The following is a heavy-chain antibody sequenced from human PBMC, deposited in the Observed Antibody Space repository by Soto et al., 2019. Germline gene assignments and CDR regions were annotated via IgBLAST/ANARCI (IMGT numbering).Heavy chain of an antibody. CDR1: GGSFDSGGYY. D-gene: IGHD6-13*01. Sequence: TLSGGSFDSGGYYWRWIRQHPGKGLEWIGYIYYSGSTYYNPSLKSRVTISLDTSKNQFSLKLSSVTAADTAVYYCARERSRAGYFDYWGQGALVTVSS. CDR3: ARERSRAGYFDY. J-gene: IGHJ4*02. V-gene: IGHV4-31*02. CDR2: IYYSGST.